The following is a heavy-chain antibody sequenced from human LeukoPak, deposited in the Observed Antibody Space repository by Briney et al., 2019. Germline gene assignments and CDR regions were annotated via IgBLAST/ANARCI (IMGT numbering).Heavy chain of an antibody. CDR2: MNPNSGNT. V-gene: IGHV1-8*01. CDR3: ARARGTSSWDTGVFQH. CDR1: GYTFTSYD. Sequence: ASVKVSCKASGYTFTSYDINWVRQATGQGLEWMGWMNPNSGNTGYAQKFQGRVTMTRNTSISTVYMELSSLRSEDTAVYYCARARGTSSWDTGVFQHWGQGTLVTVSS. D-gene: IGHD6-13*01. J-gene: IGHJ1*01.